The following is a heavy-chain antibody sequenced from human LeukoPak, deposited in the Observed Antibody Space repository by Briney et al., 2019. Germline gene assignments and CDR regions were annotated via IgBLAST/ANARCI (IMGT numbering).Heavy chain of an antibody. V-gene: IGHV4-61*02. CDR1: GGSISSGSYY. CDR3: ARVGWDFWSGSRYSGNWFDP. CDR2: IYTSGST. J-gene: IGHJ5*02. D-gene: IGHD3-3*01. Sequence: SETLSLTCTVSGGSISSGSYYWSWIRQPAGKRLEWIGRIYTSGSTNYNPSLKSRVTISVDTSKNQFSLKLSSVTAADTAVYYCARVGWDFWSGSRYSGNWFDPWGQGTLVTVSS.